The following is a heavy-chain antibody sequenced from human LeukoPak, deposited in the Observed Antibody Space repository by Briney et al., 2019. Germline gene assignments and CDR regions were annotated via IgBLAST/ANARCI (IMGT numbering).Heavy chain of an antibody. CDR2: IIPILGIA. Sequence: SVKVSCKASGGIFSSYAISWVRQAPGQGLEWMGRIIPILGIANYARKFQGRVTITADKSTSTAYMDLSSLGSEDTAVYYCARDLPPYYFDYWGQGTLVTVSS. CDR3: ARDLPPYYFDY. V-gene: IGHV1-69*04. J-gene: IGHJ4*02. CDR1: GGIFSSYA.